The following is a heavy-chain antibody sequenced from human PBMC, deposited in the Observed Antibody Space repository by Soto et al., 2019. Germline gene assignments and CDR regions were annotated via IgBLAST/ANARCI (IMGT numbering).Heavy chain of an antibody. J-gene: IGHJ4*02. CDR2: IYYSGST. Sequence: QLQLHASGPGLVKPSETLSLTCTVSGGSISSSSYYWGWIRQPPGKGLEWIGSIYYSGSTYYNPSLKRRVTISLDTSKHQLSRKLSSVVAADTAVYYCARHPFSYIYGYATVLDYWCQGTLVTVS. CDR1: GGSISSSSYY. D-gene: IGHD5-12*01. V-gene: IGHV4-39*01. CDR3: ARHPFSYIYGYATVLDY.